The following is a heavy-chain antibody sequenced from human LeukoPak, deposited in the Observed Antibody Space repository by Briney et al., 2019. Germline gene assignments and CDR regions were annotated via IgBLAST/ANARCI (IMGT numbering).Heavy chain of an antibody. CDR3: ARMILLLGDVLTVPPRGFDY. CDR1: GYTFTTYG. CDR2: ISVYNGNT. J-gene: IGHJ4*02. V-gene: IGHV1-18*01. Sequence: ASVPVSCKASGYTFTTYGISWVRQAPGQGLEWLGRISVYNGNTNYAQKLQGRVTMTTDTSTSTAYMELRSLRSDDTAVYYCARMILLLGDVLTVPPRGFDYWGQGTLVTGSS. D-gene: IGHD3-9*01.